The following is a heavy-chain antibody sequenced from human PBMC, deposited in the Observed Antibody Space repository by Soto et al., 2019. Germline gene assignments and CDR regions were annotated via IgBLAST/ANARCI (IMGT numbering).Heavy chain of an antibody. CDR1: SGSISRYF. CDR2: IYSRGST. CDR3: ARGYNDFWSGYFTWFDP. D-gene: IGHD3-3*01. Sequence: PSETLSLNCTVSSGSISRYFWSWIRQPPGKGLEWSGYIYSRGSTNYNPSLKSRVTLSLDTSKNQFSLKLSSVTAADTAVYYCARGYNDFWSGYFTWFDPWGQGTLVTVS. J-gene: IGHJ5*02. V-gene: IGHV4-59*13.